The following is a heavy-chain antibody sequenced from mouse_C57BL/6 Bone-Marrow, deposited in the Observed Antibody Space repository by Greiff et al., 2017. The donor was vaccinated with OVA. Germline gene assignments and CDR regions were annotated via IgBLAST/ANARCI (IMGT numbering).Heavy chain of an antibody. V-gene: IGHV1-82*01. CDR2: IYPGDGDT. J-gene: IGHJ3*01. CDR3: APRRPGFAY. Sequence: VQLQQSGPELVKPGASVKLSCKASGYAFSSSWMNWVKQRPGKGLEWIGRIYPGDGDTTYNGKFKGKATLTADKSSSTAYMQLSSLTSEDSAVYFCAPRRPGFAYWGRGTVVTVTA. CDR1: GYAFSSSW. D-gene: IGHD3-2*02.